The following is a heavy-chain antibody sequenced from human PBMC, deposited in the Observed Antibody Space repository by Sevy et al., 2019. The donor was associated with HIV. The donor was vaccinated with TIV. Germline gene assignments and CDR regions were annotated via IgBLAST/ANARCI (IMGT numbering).Heavy chain of an antibody. CDR3: ARHCSGGSCYSLLPHYYYGMDV. CDR1: GFTFNMYW. CDR2: IKEDGSER. D-gene: IGHD2-15*01. J-gene: IGHJ6*02. Sequence: GGSLGLSCAASGFTFNMYWMTWVRQAPGKGLEWVANIKEDGSERNYLDSVKGRFTISRDNAKESLYLQINSLRAEDTAVYYCARHCSGGSCYSLLPHYYYGMDVWGQGTTVTVSS. V-gene: IGHV3-7*01.